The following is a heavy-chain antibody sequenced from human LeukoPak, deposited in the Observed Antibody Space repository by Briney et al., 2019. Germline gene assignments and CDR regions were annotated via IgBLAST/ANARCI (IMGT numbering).Heavy chain of an antibody. CDR3: ARAGSSTSWRPSGAFDI. CDR2: ICYSGST. CDR1: GGSISSYY. J-gene: IGHJ3*02. D-gene: IGHD2-2*01. V-gene: IGHV4-59*01. Sequence: SETLSLTCTVSGGSISSYYWSWIRQPPGKGLEWIGYICYSGSTNYNPSLKSRVTISVDTSKNQFSLKLSSVTAADTAVYYCARAGSSTSWRPSGAFDIWGQGTMVTVSS.